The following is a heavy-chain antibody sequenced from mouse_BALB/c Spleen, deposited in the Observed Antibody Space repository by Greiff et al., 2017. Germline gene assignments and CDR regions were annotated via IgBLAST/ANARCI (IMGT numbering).Heavy chain of an antibody. Sequence: EVHLVESGGGLVQPGGSRKLSCAASGFTFSDYGMAWVRQAPGKGPEWVAFISNLAYSIYYADTVTGRFTISRENAKNTLYLEMSSLRSEDTAMYYCAREGEDYWGQGTSVTVSS. CDR3: AREGEDY. CDR1: GFTFSDYG. V-gene: IGHV5-15*02. CDR2: ISNLAYSI. J-gene: IGHJ4*01.